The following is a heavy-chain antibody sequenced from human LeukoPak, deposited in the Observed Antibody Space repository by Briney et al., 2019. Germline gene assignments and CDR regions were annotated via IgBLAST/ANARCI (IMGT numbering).Heavy chain of an antibody. Sequence: ASVKVSCKASGYTFTGYYIHWVRQAPGQGLEWMGWINPNSGGTNSAQKFQGRVTMTRNTSISTAYMELSSLRSEDTAVYYCARGEIGVSSGYYYENFDYWGQGTLVTVSS. CDR3: ARGEIGVSSGYYYENFDY. D-gene: IGHD3-22*01. J-gene: IGHJ4*02. V-gene: IGHV1-2*02. CDR1: GYTFTGYY. CDR2: INPNSGGT.